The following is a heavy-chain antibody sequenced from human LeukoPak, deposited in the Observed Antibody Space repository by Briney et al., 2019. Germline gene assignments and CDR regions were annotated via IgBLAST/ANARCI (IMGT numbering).Heavy chain of an antibody. CDR3: ASRQLDAFDI. D-gene: IGHD6-6*01. CDR2: IYHSGST. Sequence: PSETLSLTCTVSGGSISSGGYYWSWIRQPPGKGQEWIGYIYHSGSTYYNPSLKSRVTISVDRSKNQFSLKLSSVTAADTAVYYCASRQLDAFDIWGQGTMVTVSS. V-gene: IGHV4-30-2*01. CDR1: GGSISSGGYY. J-gene: IGHJ3*02.